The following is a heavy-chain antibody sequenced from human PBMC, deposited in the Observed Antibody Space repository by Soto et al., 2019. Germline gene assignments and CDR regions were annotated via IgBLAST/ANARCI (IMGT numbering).Heavy chain of an antibody. D-gene: IGHD6-6*01. CDR3: ARHAFGSLSVIRVGGWWFAP. Sequence: SEXLSLTCTVSGASFSHFYWSWIRQAPGKGLEWLGYIYDSGSTTYNPSVKSRGTMSVDTSKTQFSLDLGSVTAADTAVYYCARHAFGSLSVIRVGGWWFAPWGQGTLVTVSS. CDR2: IYDSGST. J-gene: IGHJ5*02. V-gene: IGHV4-59*01. CDR1: GASFSHFY.